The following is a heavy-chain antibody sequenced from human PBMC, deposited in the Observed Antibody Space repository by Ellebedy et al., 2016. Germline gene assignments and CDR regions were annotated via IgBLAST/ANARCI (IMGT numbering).Heavy chain of an antibody. CDR3: ARGSCLFCSNKPPRDYRMDV. Sequence: GGSLRLSCAASGFTFTNYFMSWIRQAPGKGLEWISYISVSDSVTDYADSVKGRFTISRDNAKNSLYLQINNLTAEDSAVYYCARGSCLFCSNKPPRDYRMDVWGPGTTVTVSS. J-gene: IGHJ6*02. CDR2: ISVSDSVT. CDR1: GFTFTNYF. D-gene: IGHD2-8*01. V-gene: IGHV3-11*05.